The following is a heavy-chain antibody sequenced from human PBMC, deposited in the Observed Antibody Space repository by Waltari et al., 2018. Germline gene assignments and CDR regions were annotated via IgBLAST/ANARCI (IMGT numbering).Heavy chain of an antibody. V-gene: IGHV4-59*01. CDR1: GGSISSYY. Sequence: QVQLQESGPGLVKPSETLSLTCTVSGGSISSYYWSWIRQPPGKGLEWIGYIYYAGSTTYNPSLKSRVTISVDTSKNQFSLKLSSVTAADTAVYYCARFKAMIVVVNPNDAVDIWGQGTMVTVSS. J-gene: IGHJ3*02. D-gene: IGHD3-22*01. CDR2: IYYAGST. CDR3: ARFKAMIVVVNPNDAVDI.